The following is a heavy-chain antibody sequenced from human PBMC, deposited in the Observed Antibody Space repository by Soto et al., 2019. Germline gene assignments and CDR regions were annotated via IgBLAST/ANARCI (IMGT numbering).Heavy chain of an antibody. CDR2: IIPIFGTA. J-gene: IGHJ5*02. V-gene: IGHV1-69*12. CDR3: ARDSRYSSSWAYNWFDP. D-gene: IGHD6-13*01. CDR1: GGTFSSYA. Sequence: QVQLVQSGAEVKKPGSSVKVSCKASGGTFSSYAISWVRQAPGQGLEWMGGIIPIFGTANYAQKFQGRVTITADESTSTAYMELSSLSSEDTAVYYCARDSRYSSSWAYNWFDPWGQGTLVTVSS.